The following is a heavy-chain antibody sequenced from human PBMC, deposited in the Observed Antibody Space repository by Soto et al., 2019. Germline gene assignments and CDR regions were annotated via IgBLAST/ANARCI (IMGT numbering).Heavy chain of an antibody. Sequence: GGSLRLSCAASGFNFSSYAMHWVRQAPGKGLEWVAVISYDGSNKYYADSVKGRFTISRDNSKNTLYLQMNSLRAEDTAVYYCARDPKLYYDSFLFDYWGQGTLVTVSS. CDR2: ISYDGSNK. D-gene: IGHD3-22*01. CDR3: ARDPKLYYDSFLFDY. CDR1: GFNFSSYA. J-gene: IGHJ4*02. V-gene: IGHV3-30-3*01.